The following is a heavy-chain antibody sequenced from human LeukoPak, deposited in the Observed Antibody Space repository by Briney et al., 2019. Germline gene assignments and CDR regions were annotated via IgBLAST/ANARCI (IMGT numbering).Heavy chain of an antibody. Sequence: PSETLSLTCTVSGYSISSGYYWGWIRQPPGKGLEWIGSIYHSGSTYYNPSLKSRVTISVDTSKNQFSLRLSSVTAADTAVYYCTYEMATITYWGQGTLVTVSS. J-gene: IGHJ4*02. CDR3: TYEMATITY. V-gene: IGHV4-38-2*02. CDR1: GYSISSGYY. CDR2: IYHSGST. D-gene: IGHD5-24*01.